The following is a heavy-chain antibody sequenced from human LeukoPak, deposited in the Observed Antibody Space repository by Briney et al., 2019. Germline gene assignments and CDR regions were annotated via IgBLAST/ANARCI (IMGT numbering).Heavy chain of an antibody. CDR1: GGSISSSSYY. CDR3: ARHNVVYYYYYYMDV. J-gene: IGHJ6*03. Sequence: SETLSLTCTVSGGSISSSSYYWGWIRQPPGKGLEWIGSIYYGGSTYYNPSLKSRVTLSVDTSKNQFSLNLSSVTAADTAVYYCARHNVVYYYYYYMDVWGKGTTVTISS. D-gene: IGHD2-21*01. CDR2: IYYGGST. V-gene: IGHV4-39*01.